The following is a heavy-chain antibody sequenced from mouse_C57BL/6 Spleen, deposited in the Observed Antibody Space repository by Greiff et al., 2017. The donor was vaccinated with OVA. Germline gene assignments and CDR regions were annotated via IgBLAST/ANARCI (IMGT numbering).Heavy chain of an antibody. CDR2: INPGSGGT. CDR3: ARASFTTVSYFDY. Sequence: QVQLKQSGAELVRPGTSVKVSCKASGYAFTNYLIEWVKQRPGQGLEWIGVINPGSGGTNYTEKFKGKATLTADKSSSTAYMQLNSLTSEDSAVYFCARASFTTVSYFDYGGKGTTLPVSS. CDR1: GYAFTNYL. D-gene: IGHD1-1*01. V-gene: IGHV1-54*01. J-gene: IGHJ2*01.